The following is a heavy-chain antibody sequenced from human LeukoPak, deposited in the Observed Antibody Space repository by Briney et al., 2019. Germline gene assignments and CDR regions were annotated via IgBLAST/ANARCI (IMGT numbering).Heavy chain of an antibody. Sequence: GGSLRLSCAASGFTVSSNYMSWVRQAPRKGLEWVSVIYSGGSTYYADSVKGRFTISRDNAKNSLYLQMNSLRAEDTAVYYCARDFLKVDTAMVFDYWGQGTLVTVSS. CDR2: IYSGGST. CDR3: ARDFLKVDTAMVFDY. D-gene: IGHD5-18*01. V-gene: IGHV3-66*01. CDR1: GFTVSSNY. J-gene: IGHJ4*02.